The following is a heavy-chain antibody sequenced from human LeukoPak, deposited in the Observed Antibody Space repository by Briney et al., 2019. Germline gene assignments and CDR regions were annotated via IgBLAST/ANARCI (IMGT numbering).Heavy chain of an antibody. CDR2: IYHSGST. Sequence: SETLSLTCTVSGGSISSSSYYWGWIRQPPGKGLEWIGYIYHSGSTYYNPSLKSRVTISVDRSKNQFSLKLSSVTAADTAVYYCARLEMATINFDYWGQGTLVTVSS. J-gene: IGHJ4*02. CDR1: GGSISSSSYY. D-gene: IGHD5-24*01. CDR3: ARLEMATINFDY. V-gene: IGHV4-30-2*01.